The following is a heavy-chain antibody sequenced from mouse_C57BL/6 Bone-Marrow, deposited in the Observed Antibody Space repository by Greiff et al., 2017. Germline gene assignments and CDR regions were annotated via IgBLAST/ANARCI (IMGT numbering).Heavy chain of an antibody. J-gene: IGHJ4*01. V-gene: IGHV5-4*01. Sequence: EVKLVESGGGLVKPGGSLKLSCAASGFTFSSYAMSWVRQTPEKRLEWVATISDGGSYTYYPDNVKGRFTISRDNAKNNLYLQMSHLKSEDTAMYYCAREEYAMDYWGQGTSVTVSS. CDR2: ISDGGSYT. CDR1: GFTFSSYA. CDR3: AREEYAMDY.